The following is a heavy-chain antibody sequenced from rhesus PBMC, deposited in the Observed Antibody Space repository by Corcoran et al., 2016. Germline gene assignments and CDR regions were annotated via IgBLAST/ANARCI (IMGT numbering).Heavy chain of an antibody. D-gene: IGHD6-31*01. J-gene: IGHJ4*01. CDR2: LDPEEGGV. CDR1: GYIFSDYY. V-gene: IGHV1-111*01. Sequence: EVQLVQSGAEVKKPGASVKISCKASGYIFSDYYLHWVRQAPGKGLEWRRRLDPEEGGVDHAQKFQDRVTITRETSTETAYMELSSLRSEDTAVYYCATAHSGWYFGYRGQGVLVTVSS. CDR3: ATAHSGWYFGY.